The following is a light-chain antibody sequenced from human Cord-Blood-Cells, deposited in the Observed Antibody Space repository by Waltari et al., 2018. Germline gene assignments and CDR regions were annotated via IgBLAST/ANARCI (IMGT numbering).Light chain of an antibody. V-gene: IGKV1-39*01. Sequence: DIQMTQSPSSLSASVGDRVTITCRESQSISSYLNWYQQKPGKAPKFLIYAASSLQSGVPSRFSGSRSVTDFTLTISSLQPEDFATYYCQQSYSTPRTFGQGTKVEIK. J-gene: IGKJ1*01. CDR2: AAS. CDR1: QSISSY. CDR3: QQSYSTPRT.